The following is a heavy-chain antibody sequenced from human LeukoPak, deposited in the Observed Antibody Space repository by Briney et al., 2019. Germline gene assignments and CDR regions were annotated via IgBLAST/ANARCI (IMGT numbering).Heavy chain of an antibody. Sequence: SETLSLTCSVSGGSISSSSYYWGWVRQPPGKGLEWIGSIYYSGNTYNNPSLKSRVTISVDTSKNQLSLKLTSVTAADTAVYYCAKDRSSGWYREFDYWGQGTLVTVSS. CDR1: GGSISSSSYY. D-gene: IGHD6-19*01. CDR3: AKDRSSGWYREFDY. CDR2: IYYSGNT. J-gene: IGHJ4*02. V-gene: IGHV4-39*01.